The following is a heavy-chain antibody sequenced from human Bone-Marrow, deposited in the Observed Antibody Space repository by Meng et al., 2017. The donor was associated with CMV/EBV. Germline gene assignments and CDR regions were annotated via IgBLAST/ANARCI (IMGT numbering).Heavy chain of an antibody. D-gene: IGHD1-26*01. CDR3: AKDLGRRGEGATIDY. CDR1: GFTFSSYS. V-gene: IGHV3-9*01. Sequence: SLKISCAASGFTFSSYSMNWVRQGPGKGLEWVSGISWNSGWTAYADSVKGRFTISRDNAKKSLYLQMNSLKLEDTALYYCAKDLGRRGEGATIDYWGQGTRVTVSS. J-gene: IGHJ4*02. CDR2: ISWNSGWT.